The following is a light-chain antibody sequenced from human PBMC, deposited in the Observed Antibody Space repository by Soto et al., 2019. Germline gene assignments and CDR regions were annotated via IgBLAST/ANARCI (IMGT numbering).Light chain of an antibody. J-gene: IGLJ1*01. CDR1: SSDVGGYNY. CDR2: EVS. CDR3: SSYTSSSSYV. V-gene: IGLV2-14*01. Sequence: QSVLTQPASVSGSPGQSITISCTGTSSDVGGYNYVSWYQQHPGKAPKVMIYEVSNRPSGVSNRFSGSKSGNTASLTISGLQADDEGHYYCSSYTSSSSYVFGSGTKVTVL.